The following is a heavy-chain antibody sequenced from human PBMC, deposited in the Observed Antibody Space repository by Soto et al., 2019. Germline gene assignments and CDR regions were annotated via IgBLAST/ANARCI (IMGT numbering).Heavy chain of an antibody. Sequence: PGGSLRLSCAASGLTFSSYGMHWVRQAPGKGLEWVAVISYDGSNKYYADSVKGRFTISRDNSKNTLYLQMNSLRAEDTAVYYCAKDGASYYYYGMDVWGQGATVTVSS. D-gene: IGHD3-10*01. CDR1: GLTFSSYG. CDR3: AKDGASYYYYGMDV. J-gene: IGHJ6*02. CDR2: ISYDGSNK. V-gene: IGHV3-30*18.